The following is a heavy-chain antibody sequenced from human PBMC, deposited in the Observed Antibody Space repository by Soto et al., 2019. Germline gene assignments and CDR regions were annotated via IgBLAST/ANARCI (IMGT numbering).Heavy chain of an antibody. V-gene: IGHV3-74*01. CDR1: GFTFSSYW. D-gene: IGHD3-3*01. J-gene: IGHJ5*02. CDR2: INRDGSST. Sequence: EVQLVESGGGLVQPGGSLRPSCAASGFTFSSYWMHWVRQAPGKGLVWVSRINRDGSSTSYADSVKGRFTISRDNAKNTLYLQMNSLRAEDTAVYYCARAYYDFWSGPNWFDPWGQGTLVTVSS. CDR3: ARAYYDFWSGPNWFDP.